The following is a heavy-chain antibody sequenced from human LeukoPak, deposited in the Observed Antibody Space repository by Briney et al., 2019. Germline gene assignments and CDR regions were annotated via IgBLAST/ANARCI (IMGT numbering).Heavy chain of an antibody. Sequence: GESLKISCKGSGYTFSDYWIGWVRQMPGKGLEWMAIIHPSNSDTGYSPSFQGQGTISVDKSITTAYLQWSSLKASDTAMYYCALGQRSAPELYDSWGQGTLVTVSA. CDR1: GYTFSDYW. CDR3: ALGQRSAPELYDS. D-gene: IGHD1-26*01. V-gene: IGHV5-51*01. J-gene: IGHJ4*02. CDR2: IHPSNSDT.